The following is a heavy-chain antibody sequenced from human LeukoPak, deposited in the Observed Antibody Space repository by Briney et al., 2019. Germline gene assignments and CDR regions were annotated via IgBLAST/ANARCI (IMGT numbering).Heavy chain of an antibody. D-gene: IGHD3-3*02. Sequence: GGSLRLSCAASGFTFSSYEMNWVRQAPGKGLEWVSYISSSGSTIYYADSVKGRFTISRDNAKNSLYLQMNSLRAEDTAVYYCARDSAYYHPRFDPWGQGTLVTVSS. CDR3: ARDSAYYHPRFDP. V-gene: IGHV3-48*03. CDR1: GFTFSSYE. J-gene: IGHJ5*02. CDR2: ISSSGSTI.